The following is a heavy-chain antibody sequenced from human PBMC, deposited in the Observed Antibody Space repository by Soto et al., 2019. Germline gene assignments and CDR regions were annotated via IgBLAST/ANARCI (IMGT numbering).Heavy chain of an antibody. V-gene: IGHV3-33*01. J-gene: IGHJ6*03. CDR1: GFTFSSYG. CDR2: IWHDGSNK. Sequence: GGSLRLSCAASGFTFSSYGMHWVRQAPGKGLEWVAVIWHDGSNKYYADSVKGRFTISRDNPKNTLYLQMNSLRAEDTAVYYCARDNRDYYYYMDVWGKGTTVTVSS. CDR3: ARDNRDYYYYMDV.